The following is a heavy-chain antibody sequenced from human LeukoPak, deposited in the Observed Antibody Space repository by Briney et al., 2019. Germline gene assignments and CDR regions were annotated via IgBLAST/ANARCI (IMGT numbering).Heavy chain of an antibody. CDR1: GGSISSGDYY. CDR3: AKNEGRYDGVGRYITTADY. Sequence: SETLSLTCTVSGGSISSGDYYWSWIRQPPGKGLEWIGYISYSGSTNYNPSLKSRVTISVDASKNQFSLKLSSVTAADTAVYYCAKNEGRYDGVGRYITTADYWGQGTLVTVSS. CDR2: ISYSGST. V-gene: IGHV4-61*08. J-gene: IGHJ4*02. D-gene: IGHD2-8*01.